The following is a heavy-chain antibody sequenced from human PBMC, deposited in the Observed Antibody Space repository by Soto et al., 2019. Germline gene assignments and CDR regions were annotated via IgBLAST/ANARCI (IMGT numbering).Heavy chain of an antibody. CDR1: GFSFSSYW. CDR2: INSDGSTT. V-gene: IGHV3-74*01. D-gene: IGHD1-20*01. CDR3: ARVLTGSYIWFVH. Sequence: EVQLVESGGGLVQPGGSLRLSCAASGFSFSSYWMHWVRQVSGKGLVWVSRINSDGSTTTYADSVKGRVTISRDNAKNTLYLQMNSLRVDDTAVYYCARVLTGSYIWFVHWGQGTLVTVSS. J-gene: IGHJ5*02.